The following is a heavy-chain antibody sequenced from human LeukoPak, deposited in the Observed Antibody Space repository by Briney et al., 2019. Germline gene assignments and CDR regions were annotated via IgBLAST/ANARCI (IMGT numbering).Heavy chain of an antibody. CDR3: ARDSRGLPYYCDH. CDR1: GYSFNNYG. V-gene: IGHV1-18*01. J-gene: IGHJ4*02. Sequence: ASVKVSCKASGYSFNNYGITWVRQAPGQGLEWMGWISGYNGNTKFAQKLQGRVTMTTDASTSTAYMELGNLRSDDTAVYYCARDSRGLPYYCDHWGRGTLVTVSS. D-gene: IGHD2-2*01. CDR2: ISGYNGNT.